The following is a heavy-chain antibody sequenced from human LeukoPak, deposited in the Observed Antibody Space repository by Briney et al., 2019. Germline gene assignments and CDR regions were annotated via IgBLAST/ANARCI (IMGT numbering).Heavy chain of an antibody. J-gene: IGHJ4*02. CDR2: RST. D-gene: IGHD7-27*01. CDR3: ASRKLGNDY. V-gene: IGHV4-59*02. CDR1: GGSVSDYY. Sequence: PSETLSLTCTISGGSVSDYYWSWIRQSPGKGLEWIGYRSTSYSPSLKSRVTISADTSQSQFSLKLSSVTAADTAVYYCASRKLGNDYWGQGTLVTVSS.